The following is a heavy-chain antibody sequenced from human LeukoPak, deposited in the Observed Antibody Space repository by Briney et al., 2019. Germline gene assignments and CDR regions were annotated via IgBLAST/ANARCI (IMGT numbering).Heavy chain of an antibody. CDR1: GFTFSNAW. Sequence: GGSLRLSCAASGFTFSNAWMSWVRQAPGKGLEWVGRIKSKTDGGTTDYAAPVKGRFTISRDDSKNTLYLQMNSLKTEDTAVYYCTTDQGPPGIAVDYWGQGTLVTVSS. J-gene: IGHJ4*02. CDR3: TTDQGPPGIAVDY. CDR2: IKSKTDGGTT. D-gene: IGHD6-19*01. V-gene: IGHV3-15*01.